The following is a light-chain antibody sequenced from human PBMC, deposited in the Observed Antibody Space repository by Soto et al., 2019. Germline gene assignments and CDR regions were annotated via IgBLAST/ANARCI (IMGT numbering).Light chain of an antibody. CDR2: GAS. J-gene: IGKJ1*01. CDR1: QSVGSN. CDR3: QQYYDWPWT. Sequence: EKVMTQPPGSLSVSPGERAALSCRASQSVGSNLAWYQRKPGQAPRLLIYGASTRATGIPSRFSGSGSGTEFTLTISSLQSEDFAVYYCQQYYDWPWTFGQGTTVEIK. V-gene: IGKV3-15*01.